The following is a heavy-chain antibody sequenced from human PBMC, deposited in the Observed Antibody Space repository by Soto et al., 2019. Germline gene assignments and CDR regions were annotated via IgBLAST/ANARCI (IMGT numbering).Heavy chain of an antibody. CDR2: ISYDGSNK. J-gene: IGHJ4*02. CDR1: GFTFSSYG. D-gene: IGHD3-3*01. V-gene: IGHV3-30*18. CDR3: AKPYDFWSDHYFDY. Sequence: GSLRLSCAASGFTFSSYGMHWVRQAPGKGLEWVAVISYDGSNKYYADSVKGRFTISRDNSKNTLYLQMNSLRAEDTAVYYCAKPYDFWSDHYFDYWGQGTLVTVSS.